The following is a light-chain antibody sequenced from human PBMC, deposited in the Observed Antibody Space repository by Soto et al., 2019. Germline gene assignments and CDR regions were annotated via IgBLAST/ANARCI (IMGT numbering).Light chain of an antibody. CDR3: GSWDSSMSAYV. CDR1: SSNIGGNS. Sequence: VLTQPPSLSAAPGQKVTISCSGSSSNIGGNSVSWYQQLPGTAPKLLIYDDDKRPSGIPDRFSGSKSGTSATLGITGFQTGDEADYYCGSWDSSMSAYVFATGTKVTVL. V-gene: IGLV1-51*01. CDR2: DDD. J-gene: IGLJ1*01.